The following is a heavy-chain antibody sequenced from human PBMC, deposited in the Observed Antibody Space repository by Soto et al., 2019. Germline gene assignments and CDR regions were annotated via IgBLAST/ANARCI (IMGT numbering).Heavy chain of an antibody. Sequence: GGSLRLSCAASGFTFSDYTINWVRQAPGKGLEWVALISSDGSNKYYADSVKGRFTISRDTSRNTLYLQMNSLRAEDTAVYYCAGDRKTYYDFWSGYLTGYWGQGTLVTVSS. CDR1: GFTFSDYT. CDR3: AGDRKTYYDFWSGYLTGY. J-gene: IGHJ4*02. D-gene: IGHD3-3*01. CDR2: ISSDGSNK. V-gene: IGHV3-30-3*01.